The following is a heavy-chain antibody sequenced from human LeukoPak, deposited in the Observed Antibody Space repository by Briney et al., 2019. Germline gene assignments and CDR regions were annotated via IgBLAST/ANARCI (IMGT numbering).Heavy chain of an antibody. Sequence: GGSLRLSCAASGFAFSSYAMHWVRQAPGKGLEWAAVISSDGNTQYYADSVEGRFTISRDNSNNTLYLQMNSLRADDTAIYYCARRRIVGSIDDAFDIWGQGTMVTLSS. D-gene: IGHD1-26*01. CDR3: ARRRIVGSIDDAFDI. CDR1: GFAFSSYA. J-gene: IGHJ3*02. V-gene: IGHV3-30-3*01. CDR2: ISSDGNTQ.